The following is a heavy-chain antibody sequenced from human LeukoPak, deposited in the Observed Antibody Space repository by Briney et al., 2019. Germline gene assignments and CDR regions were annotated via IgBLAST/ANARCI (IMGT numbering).Heavy chain of an antibody. V-gene: IGHV3-7*01. CDR1: GFTFSSYW. D-gene: IGHD6-19*01. J-gene: IGHJ4*02. CDR3: AKDSIAVADLFDY. CDR2: VKQDGRAT. Sequence: GGSLRLSCAGSGFTFSSYWMTWVRQAPGKGLEWVANVKQDGRATYYGDSVMGRFTISRDNAQNSLYLQMNSLRAEDTAVYYCAKDSIAVADLFDYWGQGTLVTVSS.